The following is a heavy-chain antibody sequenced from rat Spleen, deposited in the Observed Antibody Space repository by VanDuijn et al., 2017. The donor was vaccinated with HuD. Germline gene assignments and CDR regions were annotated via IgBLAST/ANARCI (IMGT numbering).Heavy chain of an antibody. J-gene: IGHJ2*01. V-gene: IGHV5-25*01. D-gene: IGHD1-4*01. CDR3: ARQGTGIRYFDY. CDR1: GFTLSDYY. Sequence: EVQLVESGGGLVQPGRSMKLSCAASGFTLSDYYMAWVRQAPKKGLEWVASITNTGGNIYYPDSVKGRFTISRDTAKSTLYLQMDSLRSEDTATYYCARQGTGIRYFDYWGQGVMVTVSS. CDR2: ITNTGGNI.